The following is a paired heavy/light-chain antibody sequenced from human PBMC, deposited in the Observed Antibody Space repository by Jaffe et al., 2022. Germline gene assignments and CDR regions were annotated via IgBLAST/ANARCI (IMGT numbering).Heavy chain of an antibody. Sequence: EVQLVESGGGLVQPGRSLRLSCAASGFTFDDYAMHWVRQAPGKGLEWVSGISWNSGSIGYADSVKGRFTISRDNAKNSLYLQMNSLRAEDTALYYCAKGAGYSGYCSSTSCWGAFDIWGQGTMVTVSS. CDR2: ISWNSGSI. CDR3: AKGAGYSGYCSSTSCWGAFDI. CDR1: GFTFDDYA. D-gene: IGHD2-2*01. V-gene: IGHV3-9*01. J-gene: IGHJ3*02.
Light chain of an antibody. J-gene: IGKJ5*01. Sequence: DIQMTQSPSSLSASVGDRVTITCRASQGISNSLAWYQQKPGKAPKLLLYAASRLESGVPSRFSGSGSGTDYTLTISSLQPEDFATYYCQQYYSTPITFGQGTRLEIK. CDR2: AAS. V-gene: IGKV1-NL1*01. CDR1: QGISNS. CDR3: QQYYSTPIT.